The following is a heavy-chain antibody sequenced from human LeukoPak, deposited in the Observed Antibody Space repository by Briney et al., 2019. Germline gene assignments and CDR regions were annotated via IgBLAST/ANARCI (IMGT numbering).Heavy chain of an antibody. J-gene: IGHJ4*02. V-gene: IGHV3-23*01. CDR2: ISGSGGST. CDR1: GFTFSSYA. Sequence: GGSLRLSCAASGFTFSSYAMSWVRQAPGKGLEWVSAISGSGGSTYYADSVKSRFTISRDNSKNTLYLQMNSLRAEDTAVYYCAKDGGLSSSWYNDYWGQGTLVTVSS. CDR3: AKDGGLSSSWYNDY. D-gene: IGHD6-13*01.